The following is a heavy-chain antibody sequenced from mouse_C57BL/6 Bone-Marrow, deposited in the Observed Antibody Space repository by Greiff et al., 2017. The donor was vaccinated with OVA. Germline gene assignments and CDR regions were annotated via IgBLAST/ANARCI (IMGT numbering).Heavy chain of an antibody. CDR1: GFTFSSYA. Sequence: EVKLVESGGGLVKPGGSLKLSCAASGFTFSSYAMAWVRQTPEKRLEWVATISDGGSYTYYPDNVKGRFTISRDNAKNNLYLQKSHLKSEDTAMYYCERDSSGFDYWGQGTTLTVSS. V-gene: IGHV5-4*03. J-gene: IGHJ2*01. D-gene: IGHD3-2*02. CDR2: ISDGGSYT. CDR3: ERDSSGFDY.